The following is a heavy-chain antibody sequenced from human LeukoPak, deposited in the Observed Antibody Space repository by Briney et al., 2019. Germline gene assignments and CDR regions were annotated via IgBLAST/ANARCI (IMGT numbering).Heavy chain of an antibody. J-gene: IGHJ4*02. CDR2: FNSDGSST. CDR3: VRIIPMAAA. CDR1: GFTFSSCW. D-gene: IGHD2-15*01. V-gene: IGHV3-74*01. Sequence: GGSLRLSCAASGFTFSSCWMHRVRQAPGKGLVWVSRFNSDGSSTTYADSVKGRFTISRDNAKNTLYLQMNSLRAEDTAVYYCVRIIPMAAAWGQGTLVTVSS.